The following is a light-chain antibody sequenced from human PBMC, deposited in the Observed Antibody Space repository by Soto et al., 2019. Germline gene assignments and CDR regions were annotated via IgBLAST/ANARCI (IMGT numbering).Light chain of an antibody. CDR2: DVN. V-gene: IGLV2-14*01. J-gene: IGLJ1*01. Sequence: QSVLTQPASVSGSPGQSITISCTGTSSDVGGYNYVSWYQQYPGKAPQLMIFDVNDRPSGVSYRFSGSKSGNTASLTISGLQAEDEAHYYCSSYSTTSFFVFGTGTKATV. CDR1: SSDVGGYNY. CDR3: SSYSTTSFFV.